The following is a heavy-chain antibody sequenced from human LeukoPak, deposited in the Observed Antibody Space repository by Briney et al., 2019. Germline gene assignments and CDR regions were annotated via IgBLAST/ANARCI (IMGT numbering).Heavy chain of an antibody. J-gene: IGHJ4*02. CDR2: IYTSGST. CDR3: AREGSMTARPFVSIDY. D-gene: IGHD6-6*01. Sequence: PSETLSLTCTVSGGSISSGSFYWSWIRQPAGKGLEWIGRIYTSGSTNYNPSLQSRVTMSVDTFKNQFSLKVTSVTAADTAVYYCAREGSMTARPFVSIDYWGQGTLVTVSS. CDR1: GGSISSGSFY. V-gene: IGHV4-61*02.